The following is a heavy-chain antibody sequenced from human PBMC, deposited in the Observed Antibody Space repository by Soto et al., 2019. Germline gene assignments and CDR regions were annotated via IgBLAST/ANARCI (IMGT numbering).Heavy chain of an antibody. CDR1: GFTFSSYA. CDR3: ARGGTAMGMYYFDY. J-gene: IGHJ4*02. D-gene: IGHD5-18*01. V-gene: IGHV3-30-3*01. CDR2: ISYDGSNK. Sequence: PGGSLRLSCAASGFTFSSYAMHWVRQAPGKGLEWVAVISYDGSNKYYADSVKGRFTISRDNSKNTLYLQMNSLRAEDTAVYYCARGGTAMGMYYFDYWGQGTLVTVSS.